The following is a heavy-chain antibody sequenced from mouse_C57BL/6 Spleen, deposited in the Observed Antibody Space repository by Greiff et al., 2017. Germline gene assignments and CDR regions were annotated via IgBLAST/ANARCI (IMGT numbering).Heavy chain of an antibody. D-gene: IGHD1-1*01. CDR1: GYAFSSSW. V-gene: IGHV1-82*01. J-gene: IGHJ2*01. CDR2: IYPGDGDT. CDR3: ARCLTGFDY. Sequence: VQGVESGPELVKPGTSVKISCKASGYAFSSSWMNWVKQRPGKGLEWIGRIYPGDGDTNYNGKFKGKATLTADKSSSTAYMQLSSLTSEDSAVYFCARCLTGFDYWGQGTTLTVSS.